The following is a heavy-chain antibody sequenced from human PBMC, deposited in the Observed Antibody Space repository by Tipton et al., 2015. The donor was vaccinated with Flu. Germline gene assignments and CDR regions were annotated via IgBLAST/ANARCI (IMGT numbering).Heavy chain of an antibody. J-gene: IGHJ4*02. CDR2: ISYSGST. V-gene: IGHV4-59*07. CDR1: GESISSYY. CDR3: ASVGDYTLKD. D-gene: IGHD4-17*01. Sequence: TLSLTCSVSGESISSYYWSWVRQPPGKGLEWIGYISYSGSTNYNPSLKSRVTISVDTSKNQLSLKVSSVTAADTAVYYCASVGDYTLKDWGQGTLVTVSS.